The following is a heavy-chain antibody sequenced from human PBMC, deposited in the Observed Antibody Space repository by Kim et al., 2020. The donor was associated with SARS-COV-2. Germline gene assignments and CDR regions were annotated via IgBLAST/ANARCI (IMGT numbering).Heavy chain of an antibody. Sequence: GESLKISCKGSGYRFSSYYITWVRLMPGKGLEWMGRIDPSDSYIDYSPSFRGHVSISVDRSISTAYLQWSSLKASDSAIYYCARRGAFCGADCYIDQWGQGTLVTVSS. D-gene: IGHD2-21*01. CDR3: ARRGAFCGADCYIDQ. CDR1: GYRFSSYY. J-gene: IGHJ4*02. CDR2: IDPSDSYI. V-gene: IGHV5-10-1*01.